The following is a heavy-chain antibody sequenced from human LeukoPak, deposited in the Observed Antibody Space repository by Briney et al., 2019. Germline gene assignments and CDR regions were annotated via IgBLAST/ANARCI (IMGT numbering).Heavy chain of an antibody. CDR2: IKQDGSEK. CDR3: ARETRYYYDSSAYYSGYFDY. D-gene: IGHD3-22*01. Sequence: GGSLRLSCAASGFTFSNYWMSWVRQAPGKGLEWVANIKQDGSEKYYVDSVKGRFTISRDNAKNSLYLQMNSLRAEDTAVYYCARETRYYYDSSAYYSGYFDYWGQGTLVTVSS. J-gene: IGHJ4*02. V-gene: IGHV3-7*01. CDR1: GFTFSNYW.